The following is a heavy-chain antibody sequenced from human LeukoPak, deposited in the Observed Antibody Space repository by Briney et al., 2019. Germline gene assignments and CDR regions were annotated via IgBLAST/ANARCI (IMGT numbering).Heavy chain of an antibody. J-gene: IGHJ4*02. V-gene: IGHV1-8*01. Sequence: ASVKVSCKASVYTFTSYDINWVRQATGQGLEWMGWMNPNSGNTGYAQKFQGRVTITRNTSISTAYMELSSLRSEDTAVYYCARGEVGSGWYYFDYWGQGTLVTVSS. D-gene: IGHD6-19*01. CDR2: MNPNSGNT. CDR1: VYTFTSYD. CDR3: ARGEVGSGWYYFDY.